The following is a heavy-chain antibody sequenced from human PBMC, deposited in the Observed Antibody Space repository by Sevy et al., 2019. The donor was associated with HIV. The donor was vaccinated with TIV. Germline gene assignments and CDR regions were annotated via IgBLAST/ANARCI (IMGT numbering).Heavy chain of an antibody. Sequence: GGSLRLSCAASGFTFSSYAMHWVRQAPGKGLEWVAVISYDGSNKNYADSVKGRFTISRDNAKNTMYLQMNSLRAEDTAVYYCARGTPGGDSYGLYWGQGTLVTVSS. V-gene: IGHV3-30-3*01. CDR1: GFTFSSYA. CDR3: ARGTPGGDSYGLY. D-gene: IGHD5-18*01. CDR2: ISYDGSNK. J-gene: IGHJ4*02.